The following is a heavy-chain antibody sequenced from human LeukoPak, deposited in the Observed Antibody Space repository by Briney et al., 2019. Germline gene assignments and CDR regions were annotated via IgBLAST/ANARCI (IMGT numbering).Heavy chain of an antibody. Sequence: ASVKVSCKASGYTFTSYDINWVRDGTGQGHGRMGWRNRNSGNTGYAQKLQGRLTMTRNTSISTAYMELSSLRSEDPAVYYCARLSSGRVRGVILTRYNYYMDVWGKGTTVTIS. V-gene: IGHV1-8*01. CDR3: ARLSSGRVRGVILTRYNYYMDV. CDR1: GYTFTSYD. D-gene: IGHD3-10*01. J-gene: IGHJ6*03. CDR2: RNRNSGNT.